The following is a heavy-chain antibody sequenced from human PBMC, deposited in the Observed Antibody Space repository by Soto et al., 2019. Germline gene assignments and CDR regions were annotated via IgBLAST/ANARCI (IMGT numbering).Heavy chain of an antibody. Sequence: ASVKVSCKASGYTFTSYAMHWVRQAPGQRLEWMGWINAGNGNTKYSQKFQGRVTITRDTAASTAYMELSSLRSEDTAVYYCARELSSGWYFFDYWGQGTLVTVS. D-gene: IGHD6-19*01. J-gene: IGHJ4*02. CDR2: INAGNGNT. CDR1: GYTFTSYA. CDR3: ARELSSGWYFFDY. V-gene: IGHV1-3*01.